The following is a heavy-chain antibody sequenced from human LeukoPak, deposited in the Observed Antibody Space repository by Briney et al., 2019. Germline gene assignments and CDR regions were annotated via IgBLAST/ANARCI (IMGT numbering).Heavy chain of an antibody. Sequence: PGGSLRLSCAASGFTFSSYWMHWVRQGPGKGLVWVSRISTDGSSTDYADSAKGRFTISRENAKNTLYLQMNSLRAEDTAVYYCARTRTLPIAGGFDTWGQGSLVTVSS. CDR3: ARTRTLPIAGGFDT. CDR2: ISTDGSST. V-gene: IGHV3-74*01. D-gene: IGHD3-16*01. CDR1: GFTFSSYW. J-gene: IGHJ5*02.